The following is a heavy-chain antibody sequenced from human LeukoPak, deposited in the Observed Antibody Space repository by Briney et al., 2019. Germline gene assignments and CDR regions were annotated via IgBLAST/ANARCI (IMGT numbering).Heavy chain of an antibody. J-gene: IGHJ4*02. V-gene: IGHV3-23*01. CDR1: GFTFRDNA. CDR3: ARHRVAVADLDY. D-gene: IGHD6-19*01. CDR2: ISGSGGSA. Sequence: GGSLRLSCAASGFTFRDNAMSWVRQAPGKGLEWVSSISGSGGSAFYADSVKDRFTVSRDSSKNTLYLEMTSLRAEDTARYYCARHRVAVADLDYWGQGTLVTVSS.